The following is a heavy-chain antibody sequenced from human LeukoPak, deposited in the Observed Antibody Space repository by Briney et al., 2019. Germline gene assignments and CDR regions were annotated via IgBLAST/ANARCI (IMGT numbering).Heavy chain of an antibody. J-gene: IGHJ5*02. CDR3: ARGHWYNWNYVLTPAFDP. V-gene: IGHV6-1*01. D-gene: IGHD1-7*01. Sequence: SQTLSLTCAISGDSVSSNSAAWNWIRQSPSRGLEWLGRTYYRSKWYNDYAVSVKSRITINPDTSKNQFSLQLNSVTPEDTAVYYCARGHWYNWNYVLTPAFDPWGQGTLVTVSS. CDR1: GDSVSSNSAA. CDR2: TYYRSKWYN.